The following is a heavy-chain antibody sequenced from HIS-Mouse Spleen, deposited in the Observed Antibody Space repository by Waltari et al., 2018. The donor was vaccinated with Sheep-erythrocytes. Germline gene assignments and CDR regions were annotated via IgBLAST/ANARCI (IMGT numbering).Heavy chain of an antibody. J-gene: IGHJ3*02. CDR2: INHSGST. D-gene: IGHD6-13*01. V-gene: IGHV4-34*01. CDR3: ARVISAGYSRTYDAFDI. CDR1: GGSFSGYY. Sequence: QVQLQQWGAGLLKPSETLSLTCAVYGGSFSGYYWSWIRQPPGEGLEWIGEINHSGSTKRNPSLKRRVTRAVDTVKNQFSLKLSSVTAADTAVYYCARVISAGYSRTYDAFDIWGQGTMVTVSS.